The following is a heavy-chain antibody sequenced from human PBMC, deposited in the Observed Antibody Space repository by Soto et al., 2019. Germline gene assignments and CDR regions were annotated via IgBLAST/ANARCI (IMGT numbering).Heavy chain of an antibody. J-gene: IGHJ4*02. D-gene: IGHD6-19*01. V-gene: IGHV3-23*01. Sequence: PGGSLRLSCTASGFAFSQYGMSWVRQAPGKGLEWVSSIRSFDYGTNYADSVKGRFTISRDNSKSTLSLQMNSLRAEDTAVYYCVKDVESGWYEAFDYWGPRTLVTVSS. CDR2: IRSFDYGT. CDR1: GFAFSQYG. CDR3: VKDVESGWYEAFDY.